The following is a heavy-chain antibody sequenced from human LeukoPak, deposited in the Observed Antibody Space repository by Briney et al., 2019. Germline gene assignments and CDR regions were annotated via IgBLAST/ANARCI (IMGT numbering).Heavy chain of an antibody. D-gene: IGHD6-13*01. Sequence: PGGSLRLSCAASGFTISGYWMHWVRQAPGKGLEWVSSISSSGIYIYYADSVKGRFTISRDNAKDSLYLQMNSLRAEDTAVYYCARIGAGSSRDYWGQGTLVTVSS. J-gene: IGHJ4*02. CDR1: GFTISGYW. CDR2: ISSSGIYI. V-gene: IGHV3-21*01. CDR3: ARIGAGSSRDY.